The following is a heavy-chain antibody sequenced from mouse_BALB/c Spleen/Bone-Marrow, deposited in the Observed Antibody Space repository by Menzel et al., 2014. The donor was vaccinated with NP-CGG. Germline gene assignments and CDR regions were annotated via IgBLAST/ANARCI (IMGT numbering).Heavy chain of an antibody. V-gene: IGHV2-9*02. CDR2: IWAGGST. CDR1: GFSLTNYG. CDR3: AREGDLAY. Sequence: VLLVESGPGLVAPSQSLSITCTVSGFSLTNYGVHWVRQPPGKGLEWLGIIWAGGSTNYNSALMSRLSISKDNSKSQVFLKKNSLQTDDTAMYYCAREGDLAYWGQGTPVTVSA. D-gene: IGHD2-13*01. J-gene: IGHJ3*01.